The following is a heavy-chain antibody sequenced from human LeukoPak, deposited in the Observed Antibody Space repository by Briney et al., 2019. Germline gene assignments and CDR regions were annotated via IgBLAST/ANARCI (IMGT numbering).Heavy chain of an antibody. V-gene: IGHV3-23*01. J-gene: IGHJ5*02. CDR2: ISGSGSST. Sequence: GGSLRLSCAASGFTFSSYAMSWVRQAPGKGLEWVSAISGSGSSTYYADSVKGRFTISRDNSKYTLYLQMNSLRAEDTAVYYCAREGYCSAGSCYSGWFDPWGQGTLVTVSS. CDR1: GFTFSSYA. D-gene: IGHD2-15*01. CDR3: AREGYCSAGSCYSGWFDP.